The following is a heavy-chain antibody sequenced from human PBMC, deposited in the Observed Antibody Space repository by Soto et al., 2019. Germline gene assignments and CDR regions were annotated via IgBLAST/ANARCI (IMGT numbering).Heavy chain of an antibody. CDR1: GGPISGDYY. V-gene: IGHV4-30-4*01. CDR3: VREGVGFHRSGYPSRYFDF. CDR2: IFYSGST. Sequence: PSETLSLTCNVSGGPISGDYYWTWIRQPPGKGLEWIGYIFYSGSTYYNPSLKSRVTMSVDTSKNQFSLRLSSVTAADTAVYYCVREGVGFHRSGYPSRYFDFWGQGTLVTVSS. D-gene: IGHD3-22*01. J-gene: IGHJ4*02.